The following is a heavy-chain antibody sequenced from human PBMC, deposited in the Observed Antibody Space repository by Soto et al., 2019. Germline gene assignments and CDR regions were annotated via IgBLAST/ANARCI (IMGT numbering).Heavy chain of an antibody. V-gene: IGHV3-23*01. Sequence: EVQLLESGGGLVQPGGSLRLSCAVSGFSFSTYAMSWVRQAPGKGLEWVAGIRAGGGNTFYADSVRGRFTISRDNSKDTVYLQITTLRAEDTAFYYCAQHAAYKLMSWCDSWGQGTLVTVSS. CDR3: AQHAAYKLMSWCDS. J-gene: IGHJ5*01. D-gene: IGHD1-1*01. CDR2: IRAGGGNT. CDR1: GFSFSTYA.